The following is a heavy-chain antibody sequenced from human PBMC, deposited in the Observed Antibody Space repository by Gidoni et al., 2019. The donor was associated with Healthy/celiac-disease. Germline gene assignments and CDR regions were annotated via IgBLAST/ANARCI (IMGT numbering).Heavy chain of an antibody. CDR2: ISSSSSTI. Sequence: EVQLVESVGGLVQPGGSLRLSCAASGFTFSSYSMTWVRQAPGKGQEWVSYISSSSSTIYYADSVKGRFTISRDNAKNSLYLKMNSLRDEDTAVYYCARDHSVAGNDYWGQGTLVTVSS. CDR1: GFTFSSYS. J-gene: IGHJ4*02. D-gene: IGHD6-19*01. CDR3: ARDHSVAGNDY. V-gene: IGHV3-48*02.